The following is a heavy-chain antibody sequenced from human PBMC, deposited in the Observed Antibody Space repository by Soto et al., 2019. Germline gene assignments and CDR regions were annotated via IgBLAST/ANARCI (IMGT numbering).Heavy chain of an antibody. Sequence: APVKVSWKASGYSFTEYHIHWVRQAPGQGLEWLGRINPKSGGTSTAQKFQGWVTMTTDTSISTASMELTRLTSDDTAIYYCARGDSTDCSNGVCSFFYNHDMDVWGQGTTVTVSS. CDR1: GYSFTEYH. CDR2: INPKSGGT. V-gene: IGHV1-2*04. J-gene: IGHJ6*02. CDR3: ARGDSTDCSNGVCSFFYNHDMDV. D-gene: IGHD2-8*01.